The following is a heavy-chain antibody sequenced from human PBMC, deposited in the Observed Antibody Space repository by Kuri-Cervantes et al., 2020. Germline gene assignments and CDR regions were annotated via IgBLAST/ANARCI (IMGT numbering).Heavy chain of an antibody. CDR3: ARDCLLCYNAFDI. Sequence: GSLRLSCTVSGGSISSSSYYWGWIRQPPGKGLEWIGSIYYSGSTYYNPSLKSRVTISVDTSKNQFSLKLSSVTAADTAVYYCARDCLLCYNAFDIWGQGTMVTVSS. CDR1: GGSISSSSYY. J-gene: IGHJ3*02. D-gene: IGHD2-2*02. CDR2: IYYSGST. V-gene: IGHV4-39*07.